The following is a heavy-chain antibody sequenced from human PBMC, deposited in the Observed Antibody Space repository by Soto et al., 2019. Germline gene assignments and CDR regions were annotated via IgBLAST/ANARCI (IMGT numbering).Heavy chain of an antibody. V-gene: IGHV4-39*01. D-gene: IGHD3-3*01. CDR3: ARRGYDFWSGRTPPFDP. J-gene: IGHJ5*02. CDR2: IYYSGST. CDR1: GGSISSSSYY. Sequence: PSETLSLTCTVSGGSISSSSYYWGWIRQPPGKGLEWIGSIYYSGSTYYNPSLKSRVTISVDTSKNQFSLKLSSVTAADTAVYYCARRGYDFWSGRTPPFDPWGQGTLVTVSS.